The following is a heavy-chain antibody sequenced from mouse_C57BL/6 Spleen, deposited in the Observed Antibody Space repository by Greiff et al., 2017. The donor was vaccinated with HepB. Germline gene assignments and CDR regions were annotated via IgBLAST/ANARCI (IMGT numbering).Heavy chain of an antibody. D-gene: IGHD2-5*01. CDR2: INPSNGGT. Sequence: VQLQQPGTELVKPGASVKLSCKASGYTFTSYWMHWVKQRPGQGLEWIGNINPSNGGTNYNEKFKSKATLTVDKSSSTAYMQLSSLTSEDSAVYYCARKIVTTRYWYFDVWGTGTTVTVSS. V-gene: IGHV1-53*01. CDR1: GYTFTSYW. CDR3: ARKIVTTRYWYFDV. J-gene: IGHJ1*03.